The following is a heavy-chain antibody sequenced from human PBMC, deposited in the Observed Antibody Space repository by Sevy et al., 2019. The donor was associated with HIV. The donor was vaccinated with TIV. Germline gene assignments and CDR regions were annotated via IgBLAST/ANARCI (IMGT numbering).Heavy chain of an antibody. D-gene: IGHD4-17*01. J-gene: IGHJ5*02. CDR2: ISYDGSNK. V-gene: IGHV3-30-3*01. Sequence: GGSLRLSCAASGFTFSSYAMHWVRQAPGEGLQWVAVISYDGSNKYYADSVKGRFTISRDNSKNTLYLQVKSLRTEDTAVYYCARDQHDYAGNLRTGWFDPWGQGTLVTVSS. CDR1: GFTFSSYA. CDR3: ARDQHDYAGNLRTGWFDP.